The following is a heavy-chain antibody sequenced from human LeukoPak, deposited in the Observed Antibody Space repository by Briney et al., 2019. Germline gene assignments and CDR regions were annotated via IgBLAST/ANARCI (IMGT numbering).Heavy chain of an antibody. CDR1: GYPFSDHF. V-gene: IGHV1-46*01. CDR3: ARSPPLLSRIMITFGGASGGMDV. CDR2: INLSGGST. D-gene: IGHD3-16*01. Sequence: ASVRVSCKASGYPFSDHFLNWVRQAPGQGLEWMGIINLSGGSTSYAQKFQGRVTMTRDTSTSTVYMELSSLRSEDTAVYYCARSPPLLSRIMITFGGASGGMDVWGQGTTVTVSS. J-gene: IGHJ6*02.